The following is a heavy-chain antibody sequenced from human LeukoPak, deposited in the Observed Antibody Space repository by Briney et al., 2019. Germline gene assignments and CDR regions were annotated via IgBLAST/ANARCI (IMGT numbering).Heavy chain of an antibody. CDR1: GYTFTDYY. V-gene: IGHV1-69-2*01. Sequence: GASVKVSCKASGYTFTDYYMHWVQQAPGKGLEWMGRVDPEDGETIYAEKFQGRVTITADTSTSTVYMELSSLRSEDTAVYYCARVDAFDIWGQGTMVTVSS. CDR2: VDPEDGET. J-gene: IGHJ3*02. CDR3: ARVDAFDI.